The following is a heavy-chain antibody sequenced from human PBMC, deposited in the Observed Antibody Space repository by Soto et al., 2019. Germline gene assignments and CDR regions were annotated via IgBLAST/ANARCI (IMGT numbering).Heavy chain of an antibody. J-gene: IGHJ4*02. CDR2: IYTSGST. D-gene: IGHD3-22*01. CDR1: GGSISSYY. CDR3: ARMNYYDSSGYGLFDY. V-gene: IGHV4-4*07. Sequence: ETLSLTCTVSGGSISSYYWSWIRQPAGKGLEWIGRIYTSGSTNSNPSLKSRVTMSVDTSKNQFSLKLSSVTAADTAVYYCARMNYYDSSGYGLFDYWGQGTLVTVSS.